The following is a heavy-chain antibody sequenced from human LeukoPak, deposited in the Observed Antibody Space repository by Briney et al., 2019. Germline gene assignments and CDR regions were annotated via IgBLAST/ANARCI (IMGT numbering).Heavy chain of an antibody. CDR1: DGSISSYY. J-gene: IGHJ2*01. CDR2: IYHSGST. D-gene: IGHD3-22*01. CDR3: ARNQHSYDSSGPGYWYFDL. V-gene: IGHV4-59*01. Sequence: PSETLSLTCTVSDGSISSYYWSWIRQPPGKGLEWIGYIYHSGSTNYNPSLKRRVTISVDTSKNEFSLKLSSVTAADTAMYYCARNQHSYDSSGPGYWYFDLWGRGTLVTVSS.